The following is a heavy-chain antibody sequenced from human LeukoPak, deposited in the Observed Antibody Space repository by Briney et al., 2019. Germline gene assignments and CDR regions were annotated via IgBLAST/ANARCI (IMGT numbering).Heavy chain of an antibody. CDR3: ARDPPSEQWPPLQYFQH. V-gene: IGHV3-30-3*01. CDR1: GFTFSSYA. J-gene: IGHJ1*01. CDR2: ISYDGSNK. D-gene: IGHD6-19*01. Sequence: PGRSLRLSCAASGFTFSSYAMHWVRQAPGKGLEWVAVISYDGSNKYYADSVEGRFTISRDNSKNTLYLQMNSPRAEDTAVYYCARDPPSEQWPPLQYFQHWGQGTLATVSS.